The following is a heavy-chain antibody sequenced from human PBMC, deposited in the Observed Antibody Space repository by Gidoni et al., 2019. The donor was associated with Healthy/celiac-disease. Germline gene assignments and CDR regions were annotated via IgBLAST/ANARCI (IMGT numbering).Heavy chain of an antibody. V-gene: IGHV1-3*01. CDR2: INPGNGNT. CDR1: GYTFTSYA. D-gene: IGHD6-19*01. CDR3: ARAYSSGWYQKLFDY. Sequence: QVQLVQSGAEVKKPGASVKVSCKASGYTFTSYAMHWVRQAPGQRLEWMGWINPGNGNTKYSQKFQGRVTITRDTSASTAYMELSSLRSEDTAVYYCARAYSSGWYQKLFDYWGQGTLVTVSS. J-gene: IGHJ4*02.